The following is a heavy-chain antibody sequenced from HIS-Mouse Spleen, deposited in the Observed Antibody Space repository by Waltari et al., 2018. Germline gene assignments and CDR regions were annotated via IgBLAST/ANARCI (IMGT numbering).Heavy chain of an antibody. D-gene: IGHD7-27*01. J-gene: IGHJ3*02. CDR1: GFTFRSYS. CDR3: ARRLLTGDAFDI. Sequence: EVQLVQSGGGLVKPGGSLRFSCAPSGFTFRSYSMNWVRQAPGKGLEWVSSISSSSSYIYYADSVKGRFTISRDNAKNSLYLQMNSLRAEDTAVYYCARRLLTGDAFDIWGQGTMVTVSS. V-gene: IGHV3-21*01. CDR2: ISSSSSYI.